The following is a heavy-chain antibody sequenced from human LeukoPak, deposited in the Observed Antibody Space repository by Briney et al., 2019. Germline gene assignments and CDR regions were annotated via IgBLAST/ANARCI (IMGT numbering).Heavy chain of an antibody. CDR2: ICSSGSA. D-gene: IGHD2-15*01. CDR3: ARDGGGSLYGMDV. V-gene: IGHV4-31*03. Sequence: SQTLSLTCTVSGGSISSGVYCWSWIRQRPGEGLQWVGYICSSGSAYYNPSLKSRVTMSIDTSNNQFSLKLNSVTAADTAVYYCARDGGGSLYGMDVWGQGTTVTVSS. J-gene: IGHJ6*02. CDR1: GGSISSGVYC.